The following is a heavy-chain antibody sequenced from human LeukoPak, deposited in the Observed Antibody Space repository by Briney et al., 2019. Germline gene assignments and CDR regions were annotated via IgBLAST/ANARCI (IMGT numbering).Heavy chain of an antibody. D-gene: IGHD3-3*02. CDR3: ATRRPSSNHFFRGSMDV. Sequence: SETLSLTCAVYGGSFSSYYWSWIRQAPRTGLEWIGEISHSGSTDYNPSLKSRVTISIHTSKKQFSLKLSSVTAADTAVYYCATRRPSSNHFFRGSMDVWGKGTTVTVSS. CDR2: ISHSGST. J-gene: IGHJ6*03. V-gene: IGHV4-34*01. CDR1: GGSFSSYY.